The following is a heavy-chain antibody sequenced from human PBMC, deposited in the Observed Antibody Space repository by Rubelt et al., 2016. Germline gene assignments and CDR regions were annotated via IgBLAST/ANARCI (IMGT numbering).Heavy chain of an antibody. J-gene: IGHJ6*02. CDR3: ARPLPGYYYGMDV. CDR2: IIPIFGTA. CDR1: GGTFRSYA. Sequence: QVQLVQSGAEVKKPGSSVKVSCKASGGTFRSYAISWVRQAPGQGLEWMGGIIPIFGTATYAQKFQGRVTITADKSTSTAYMELSGLRSEDTAVYYCARPLPGYYYGMDVWGQGTTVTVSS. V-gene: IGHV1-69*06.